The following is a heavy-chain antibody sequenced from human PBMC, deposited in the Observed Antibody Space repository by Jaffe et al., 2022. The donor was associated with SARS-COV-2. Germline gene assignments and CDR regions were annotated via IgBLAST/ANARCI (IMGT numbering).Heavy chain of an antibody. CDR3: ARGHYDILTGYVPYYMDV. J-gene: IGHJ6*03. CDR1: GFSFSSYS. V-gene: IGHV3-21*01. Sequence: EVQLVESGGGLVKPGGSLRLSCAASGFSFSSYSMNWVRQAPGKGLEWVSSSSSSSSYKYYADSGKGRFTISRDNAKNSLYLQMNSLRAEDTAVYYCARGHYDILTGYVPYYMDVWGKGTTVTVSS. D-gene: IGHD3-9*01. CDR2: SSSSSSYK.